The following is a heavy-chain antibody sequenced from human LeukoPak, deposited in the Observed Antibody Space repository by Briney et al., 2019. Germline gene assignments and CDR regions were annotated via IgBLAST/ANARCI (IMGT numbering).Heavy chain of an antibody. CDR2: IRYDGSNK. V-gene: IGHV3-30*02. CDR3: ARDVYIAPRIAVADSYFDY. CDR1: GFTFSSYG. J-gene: IGHJ4*02. Sequence: PGGSLRLSCAASGFTFSSYGMHWVRQAPGKGLEWVAFIRYDGSNKYYADSVKGRFTISRDNSKNTLYLQMNSLRAEDTAVYYCARDVYIAPRIAVADSYFDYWGQGTLVTVSS. D-gene: IGHD6-19*01.